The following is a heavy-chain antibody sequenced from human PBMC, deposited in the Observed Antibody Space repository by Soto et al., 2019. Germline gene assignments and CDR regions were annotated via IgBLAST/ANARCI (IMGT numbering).Heavy chain of an antibody. J-gene: IGHJ6*03. CDR2: IKQDGSEK. CDR3: ARDWASSSYYYYYYYMDV. Sequence: PGGSLRLSCAASGFTFSSYWMSWVRQAPGKGLEWVANIKQDGSEKYYVDSVKGRFTISRDNAKNSLYLQMNSLRAEDTAVYYCARDWASSSYYYYYYYMDVWGKGTTVTVSS. CDR1: GFTFSSYW. D-gene: IGHD6-6*01. V-gene: IGHV3-7*01.